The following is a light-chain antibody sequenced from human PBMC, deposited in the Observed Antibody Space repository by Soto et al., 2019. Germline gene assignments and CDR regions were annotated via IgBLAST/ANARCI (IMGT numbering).Light chain of an antibody. CDR2: AAS. J-gene: IGKJ2*01. Sequence: DIQLSQSPSFLSASIGDSVTITCRASQGISSYLAWYQQKPGEAPKLLIYAASTLHHGVPSRFSGSGTGTEYTLTISSLQPEDFATYYCQQLNTSPYTFGQGTTLEI. CDR3: QQLNTSPYT. CDR1: QGISSY. V-gene: IGKV1-9*01.